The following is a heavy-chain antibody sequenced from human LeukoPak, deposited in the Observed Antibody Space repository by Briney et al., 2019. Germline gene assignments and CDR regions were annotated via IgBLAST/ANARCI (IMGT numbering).Heavy chain of an antibody. CDR3: ARGLVVVTASTPDAFDI. Sequence: SQTLSLTCTVSGGSISSGDYYWSWIRQPPGKGLEWIGYIYYSGITYYNPSLKSRVTISVHTSKNQFSLKLSSVTAADTSVYYCARGLVVVTASTPDAFDIWGQGPMVTVSS. J-gene: IGHJ3*02. V-gene: IGHV4-30-4*01. D-gene: IGHD2-21*02. CDR2: IYYSGIT. CDR1: GGSISSGDYY.